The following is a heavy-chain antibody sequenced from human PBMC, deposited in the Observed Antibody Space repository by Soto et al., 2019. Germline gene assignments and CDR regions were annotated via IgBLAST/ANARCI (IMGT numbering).Heavy chain of an antibody. V-gene: IGHV2-5*02. J-gene: IGHJ3*01. CDR1: GFSFSADGVA. CDR3: AHAFGGTSWPNDAFDV. CDR2: INWADDT. D-gene: IGHD3-16*01. Sequence: QITLKESGPTLVKPTQTLTLTCIFSGFSFSADGVAVGWIRQPPGKALEWLALINWADDTRYRPSLKSRLTITKDSSKPQVVLTMTNMDPLDTATYCCAHAFGGTSWPNDAFDVWGQGTVGTVSS.